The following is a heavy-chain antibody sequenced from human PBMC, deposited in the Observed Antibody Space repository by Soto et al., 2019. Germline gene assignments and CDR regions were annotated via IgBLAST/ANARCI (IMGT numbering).Heavy chain of an antibody. J-gene: IGHJ4*02. CDR3: VKPHDYGDSNTFDN. D-gene: IGHD4-17*01. CDR1: GVTFRIYA. Sequence: PGGSLRLSCSASGVTFRIYAMYWVRQAPGKGLEYVLGISNNGNNTYQTDSVRGRFTISRDNSKNTLYLQMSALRVDDTAVYYCVKPHDYGDSNTFDNWGQGTLVTVSS. V-gene: IGHV3-64D*08. CDR2: ISNNGNNT.